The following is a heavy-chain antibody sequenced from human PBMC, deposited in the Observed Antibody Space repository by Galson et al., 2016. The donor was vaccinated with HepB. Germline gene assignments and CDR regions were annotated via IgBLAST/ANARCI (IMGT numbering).Heavy chain of an antibody. V-gene: IGHV2-70*01. CDR3: ARIEGGVNNWFDP. D-gene: IGHD2-8*02. CDR1: GFSLSTSGMC. CDR2: IDWDDDT. Sequence: PALVTPTQTLTLTCTCSGFSLSTSGMCVSWIRQPPGKALEWLALIDWDDDTYYNTSPKTRLTISKDTSKNQVVLTLTNMDPVDTATYYCARIEGGVNNWFDPWGQGTLVTVSS. J-gene: IGHJ5*02.